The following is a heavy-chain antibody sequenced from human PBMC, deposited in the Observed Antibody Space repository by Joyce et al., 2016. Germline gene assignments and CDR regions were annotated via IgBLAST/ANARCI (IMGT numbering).Heavy chain of an antibody. V-gene: IGHV4-39*01. CDR3: ARSTVTDILGRIAPRFDP. CDR2: IYYSGSA. Sequence: QLQLQESGPGLVKPSETLSLTCSVSGGSISSSSYYWGWIRQPPGKGLEWIGSIYYSGSAYYNPSLKSRVTISVDTSKNQFSLKVSSVTAADTAVYYCARSTVTDILGRIAPRFDPWGQGTLVTVSS. J-gene: IGHJ5*02. D-gene: IGHD2-21*02. CDR1: GGSISSSSYY.